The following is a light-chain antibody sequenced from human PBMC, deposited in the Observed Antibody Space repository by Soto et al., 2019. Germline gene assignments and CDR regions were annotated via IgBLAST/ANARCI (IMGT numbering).Light chain of an antibody. CDR3: QQYNTYSRT. V-gene: IGKV1-5*01. J-gene: IGKJ1*01. CDR2: DAS. Sequence: IQMTQSPSTLSASVGDRVTMTCRASHSIDSWLAWYQQKPGRAPKLLIYDASSLESGVPSRFSGSGSEAEFTLTISSLQPDDFATYYCQQYNTYSRTFGQGTKVDIK. CDR1: HSIDSW.